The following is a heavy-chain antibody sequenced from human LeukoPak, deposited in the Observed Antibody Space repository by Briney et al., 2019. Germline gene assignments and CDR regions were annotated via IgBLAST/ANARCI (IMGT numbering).Heavy chain of an antibody. V-gene: IGHV1-69*01. CDR1: GGTFSSYA. CDR3: ASAPITIFGVAYQDY. Sequence: SVKVSCKASGGTFSSYAISWVRQAPGQGLEWMGGIIPIFGTANYAQKFQGRVTITADESTSTAYMELSSLRSEDTAVYYCASAPITIFGVAYQDYWGQGTLVTVSS. CDR2: IIPIFGTA. J-gene: IGHJ4*02. D-gene: IGHD3-3*01.